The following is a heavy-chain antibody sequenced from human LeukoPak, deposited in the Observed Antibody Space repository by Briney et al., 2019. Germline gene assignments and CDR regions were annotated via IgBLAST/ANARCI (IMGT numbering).Heavy chain of an antibody. D-gene: IGHD2-15*01. CDR3: ARARRGGCSGGSCYGLVYFDY. J-gene: IGHJ4*02. CDR1: GGTFSSYA. CDR2: IIPIFGTA. Sequence: ASVKVSCKASGGTFSSYAISWVRQAPGQGLEWMGGIIPIFGTANYAQKFQGRVTITADKSTSTAYMELSSLRSEDTAVYYCARARRGGCSGGSCYGLVYFDYWGQGTLVTVSS. V-gene: IGHV1-69*06.